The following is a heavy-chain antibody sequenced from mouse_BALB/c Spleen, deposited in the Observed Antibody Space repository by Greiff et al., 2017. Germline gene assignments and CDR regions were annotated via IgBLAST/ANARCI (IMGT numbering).Heavy chain of an antibody. J-gene: IGHJ2*01. CDR2: INPSTGYT. CDR3: ARGDYDF. CDR1: GYTFTSYW. Sequence: QVHVKQSGAELAKPGASVKMSCKASGYTFTSYWMHWVKQRPGQGLEWIGYINPSTGYTEYNQKFKDKATLTADKSSSTAYMQLSSLTSEDSAVYYCARGDYDFWGQGTTLTVSS. V-gene: IGHV1-7*01.